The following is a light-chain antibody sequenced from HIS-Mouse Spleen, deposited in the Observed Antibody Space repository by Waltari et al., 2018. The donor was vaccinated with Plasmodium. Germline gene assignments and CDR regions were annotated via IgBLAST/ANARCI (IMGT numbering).Light chain of an antibody. V-gene: IGLV3-10*01. Sequence: SYELTQPPSVSVSPGQTARITCSGDALPKKYAYWSQQKSGQAPVLVLYEDSKRPSGIPERVSGSSSGTMATLTISGAQVEDEADYYCYSTDSSGNHMVFGGGTKLTVL. J-gene: IGLJ3*02. CDR3: YSTDSSGNHMV. CDR1: ALPKKY. CDR2: EDS.